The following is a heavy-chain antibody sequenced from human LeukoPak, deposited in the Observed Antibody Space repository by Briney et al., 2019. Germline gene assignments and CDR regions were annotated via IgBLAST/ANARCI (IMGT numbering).Heavy chain of an antibody. CDR3: AKVLGPVAQGYMDV. CDR1: GFTFSSYA. V-gene: IGHV3-23*01. J-gene: IGHJ6*03. D-gene: IGHD2-2*01. Sequence: GGSLRLSCAASGFTFSSYAMTWVRQAPGKGLEWVSSISGSGDRTYHADSVKGRFTISRDNSKNTLYLQMDTLRAEDTAVYYCAKVLGPVAQGYMDVWGKGTPVTVSS. CDR2: ISGSGDRT.